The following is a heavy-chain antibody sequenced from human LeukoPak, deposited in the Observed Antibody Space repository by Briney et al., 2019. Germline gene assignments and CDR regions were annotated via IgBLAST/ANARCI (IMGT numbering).Heavy chain of an antibody. CDR1: GGSIRNYY. Sequence: PSETLSLTCTVSGGSIRNYYWTWIRQPPGKGLEWIGYIYYSGTTANYNPSLKSRVTISIDTSKNQFSLKLGSVTAADSAVYYCARLGGLGGDCSGGRCYWGYFDYWGQGTLVTVSS. J-gene: IGHJ4*02. CDR2: IYYSGTTA. CDR3: ARLGGLGGDCSGGRCYWGYFDY. V-gene: IGHV4-59*01. D-gene: IGHD2-15*01.